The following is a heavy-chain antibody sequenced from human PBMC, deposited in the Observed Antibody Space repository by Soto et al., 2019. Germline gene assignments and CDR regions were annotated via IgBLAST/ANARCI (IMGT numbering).Heavy chain of an antibody. CDR3: ARGPVVTAIPYYYYGMDV. J-gene: IGHJ6*02. CDR2: IVPVLGSA. V-gene: IGHV1-69*13. CDR1: GGTFGKYA. Sequence: SVKVSCKASGGTFGKYAISWARQAPGQGLEWMGVIVPVLGSATYAQKFQGRITITADESTATAYMEVTNLRSEDTAVYYCARGPVVTAIPYYYYGMDVWGQGTTVTVSS. D-gene: IGHD2-21*02.